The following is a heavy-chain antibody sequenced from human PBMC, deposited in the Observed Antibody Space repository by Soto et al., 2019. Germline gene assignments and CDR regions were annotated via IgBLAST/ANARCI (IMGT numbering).Heavy chain of an antibody. CDR2: INPNSGGT. D-gene: IGHD2-15*01. J-gene: IGHJ6*03. V-gene: IGHV1-2*04. Sequence: GASVKVSCKASGYTFTGYYMHWVRQAPGQGLEWMGWINPNSGGTNYAQKFQGWVTMTRDTSISTAYMELSRLRSDDTAVYYCARGDCSGGSCYFSTPGAMDVWRKGTTVTVSS. CDR1: GYTFTGYY. CDR3: ARGDCSGGSCYFSTPGAMDV.